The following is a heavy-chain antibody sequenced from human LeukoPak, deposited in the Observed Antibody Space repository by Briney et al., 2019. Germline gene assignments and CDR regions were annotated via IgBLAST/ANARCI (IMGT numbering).Heavy chain of an antibody. CDR3: ARHVYVWGSYRYLDAFDI. D-gene: IGHD3-16*02. CDR1: GYSISSGYY. J-gene: IGHJ3*02. V-gene: IGHV4-38-2*01. Sequence: PSETLSLTCAVSGYSISSGYYWGWTRQPPGKVLEWIGSIYHSGSTYYNPSLKSRVTITVDTSKNQFSLKLRSVTAADTAVYYCARHVYVWGSYRYLDAFDIWGQGTMVTVSS. CDR2: IYHSGST.